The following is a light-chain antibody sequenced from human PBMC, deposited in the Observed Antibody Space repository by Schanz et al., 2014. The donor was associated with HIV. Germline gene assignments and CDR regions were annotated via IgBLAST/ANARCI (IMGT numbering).Light chain of an antibody. J-gene: IGKJ3*01. CDR2: GAS. CDR3: HQYYSSPFT. V-gene: IGKV3-11*01. CDR1: QSVNNY. Sequence: EIVLTQSPATLSLSPGERVTLSCRASQSVNNYLAWYQQKPGQAPTLLIHGASSRATGIPDRFSGSGSGTDFTLTISSLQAEDVAVYSCHQYYSSPFTFGPGTKVDI.